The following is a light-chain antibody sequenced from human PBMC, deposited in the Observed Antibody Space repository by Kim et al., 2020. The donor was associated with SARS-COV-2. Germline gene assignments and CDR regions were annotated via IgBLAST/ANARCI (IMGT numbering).Light chain of an antibody. CDR2: QDR. V-gene: IGLV3-1*01. CDR1: GLEDKY. Sequence: PAARAIFTGSGDGLEDKYSSWYQQKLGQAPVLVIYQDRTRPSGIPERFSGSSSGNTATLTISGTQVMDEADYYCQAWDSSTAWVFGGGTQLTVL. J-gene: IGLJ3*02. CDR3: QAWDSSTAWV.